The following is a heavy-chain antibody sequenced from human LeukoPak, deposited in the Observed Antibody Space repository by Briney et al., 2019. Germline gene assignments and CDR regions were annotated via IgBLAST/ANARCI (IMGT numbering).Heavy chain of an antibody. CDR2: IKEDGSAK. V-gene: IGHV3-7*01. J-gene: IGHJ4*02. D-gene: IGHD3-22*01. CDR3: ARDLYRIVVVPHYFDY. Sequence: GGSLRLSCAATGFTFSTYWMTWVRQAPGKGLEWVANIKEDGSAKYYVDSVKGRFTISRDNAKNSLYLQMNSLRAEDTAVYYCARDLYRIVVVPHYFDYWGQGTLVTVSS. CDR1: GFTFSTYW.